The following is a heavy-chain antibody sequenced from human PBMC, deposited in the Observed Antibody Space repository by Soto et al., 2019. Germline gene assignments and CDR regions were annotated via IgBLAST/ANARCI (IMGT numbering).Heavy chain of an antibody. J-gene: IGHJ4*02. CDR1: GGSISSSSYY. D-gene: IGHD3-3*01. V-gene: IGHV4-39*01. CDR2: IYYSGST. CDR3: ARHGAIFGPRHFDY. Sequence: SETLSLTCTVSGGSISSSSYYWGWIRQPPGKGLEWIGSIYYSGSTYYNPSLKSRVTISVDTSKNQFSLKLSSVTAADTAVYYGARHGAIFGPRHFDYGGQETLVTVSS.